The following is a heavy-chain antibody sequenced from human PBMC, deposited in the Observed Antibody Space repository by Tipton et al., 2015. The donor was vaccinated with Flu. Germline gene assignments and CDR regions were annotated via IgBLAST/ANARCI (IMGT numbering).Heavy chain of an antibody. D-gene: IGHD4-17*01. V-gene: IGHV4-38-2*01. J-gene: IGHJ2*01. CDR1: GDSISSDFY. Sequence: TLSLTCAVSGDSISSDFYWAWIRQFPGKGLEWIGTVSRTGSTIYNPSLKSRVTISVDTSKNQFSLKLSSVTAADTAVYYCARMEWTVTTPRYFDLWGRGTLVTVSS. CDR3: ARMEWTVTTPRYFDL. CDR2: VSRTGST.